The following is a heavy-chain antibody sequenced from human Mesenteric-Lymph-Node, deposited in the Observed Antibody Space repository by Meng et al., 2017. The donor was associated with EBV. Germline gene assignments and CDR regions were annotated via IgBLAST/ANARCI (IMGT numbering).Heavy chain of an antibody. CDR2: ISPYNGNT. D-gene: IGHD5-24*01. CDR3: ARDGSGDGYTFDY. Sequence: QVQLVQSGAEVKKPGASVKVSCKASGYTFTNYGINWVRQAPGQGIEWMGGISPYNGNTYSAQKFQGRVTITTDTSTDTAYIELRSLRSDDTAVYSCARDGSGDGYTFDYWGQGTLVTVSS. CDR1: GYTFTNYG. J-gene: IGHJ4*02. V-gene: IGHV1-18*01.